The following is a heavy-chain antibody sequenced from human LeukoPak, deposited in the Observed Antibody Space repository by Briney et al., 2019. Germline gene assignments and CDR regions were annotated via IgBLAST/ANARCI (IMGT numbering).Heavy chain of an antibody. Sequence: PGGSLRLSCAASGFTFDDYGVSWVRQAPGKGLEWVSGINWNGGSTGYADSVKGRFTISRDNAKNSLYLQMNSLRAEDTALYYCARDYDSSGYPYYYYYMDVWGKGTTVTVSS. V-gene: IGHV3-20*04. J-gene: IGHJ6*03. CDR2: INWNGGST. CDR3: ARDYDSSGYPYYYYYMDV. CDR1: GFTFDDYG. D-gene: IGHD3-22*01.